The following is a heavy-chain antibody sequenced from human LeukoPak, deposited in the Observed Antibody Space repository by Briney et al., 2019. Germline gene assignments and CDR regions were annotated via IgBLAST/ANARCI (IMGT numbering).Heavy chain of an antibody. CDR3: VRWGPYGYTYGWFDY. V-gene: IGHV4-39*01. CDR1: GGSISSGSYH. Sequence: SETLSLTCSVSGGSISSGSYHWGWIRQPPGQGLEWIGSIYYTGNTYYNPSLKSRLTISVDTSKNLFSLKLNSVTATDTAVYYCVRWGPYGYTYGWFDYWGQGALITVSS. J-gene: IGHJ5*01. D-gene: IGHD5-18*01. CDR2: IYYTGNT.